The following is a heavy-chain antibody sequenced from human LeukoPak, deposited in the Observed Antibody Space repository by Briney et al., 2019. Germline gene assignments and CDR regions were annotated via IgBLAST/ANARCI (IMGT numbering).Heavy chain of an antibody. CDR1: GYSFKSYW. Sequence: GESLKISCKGSGYSFKSYWISWVRQMPGKGLEWMGRIDPSDSYTNYSPSFQGHVTISADKSISTAYLQWSSLKASDTAMYYCARPSSGWYVLDYWGQGTLVTVSS. J-gene: IGHJ4*02. D-gene: IGHD6-19*01. CDR2: IDPSDSYT. V-gene: IGHV5-10-1*01. CDR3: ARPSSGWYVLDY.